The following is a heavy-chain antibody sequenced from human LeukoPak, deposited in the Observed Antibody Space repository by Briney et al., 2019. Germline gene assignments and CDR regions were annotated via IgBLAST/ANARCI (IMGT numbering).Heavy chain of an antibody. CDR3: ARTYYDTLTGIRDFDY. CDR2: SRNKAGSYTT. V-gene: IGHV3-72*01. J-gene: IGHJ4*02. Sequence: TGGSLRLSCAGSGFPFSDHYMDWVRQAPGKGLEWVGRSRNKAGSYTTDYAASVKGRFTISRDGSKNSVFLQMNSLKTEDTAVYYCARTYYDTLTGIRDFDYWGQGTLVTVSS. D-gene: IGHD3-9*01. CDR1: GFPFSDHY.